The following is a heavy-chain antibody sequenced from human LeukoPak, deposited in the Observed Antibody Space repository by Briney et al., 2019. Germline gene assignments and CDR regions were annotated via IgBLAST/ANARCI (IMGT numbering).Heavy chain of an antibody. CDR2: INTDGGRT. J-gene: IGHJ4*02. CDR1: GFTFSNYW. CDR3: TPG. V-gene: IGHV3-74*01. Sequence: PGGSLRLSCAVSGFTFSNYWMHWVRQVPGKGLVWVSRINTDGGRTYYADSVKGRFTISRDNAKSTLYLQMNSLRAEDTAVYYCTPGGGQGTLVTVSS. D-gene: IGHD3-10*01.